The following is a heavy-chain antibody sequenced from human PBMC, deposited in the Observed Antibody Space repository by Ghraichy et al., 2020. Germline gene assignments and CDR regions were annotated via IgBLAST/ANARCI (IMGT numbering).Heavy chain of an antibody. CDR1: EYTFTNYW. D-gene: IGHD5-24*01. CDR3: TRHPREGYDGY. V-gene: IGHV5-51*01. J-gene: IGHJ4*02. Sequence: GESLNISCKGSEYTFTNYWIGWVRQMPGKGLEWMGIIYPGDSDTRYSPSFQGQVTISADKSINTAYLQWSSLKASDTAMYYCTRHPREGYDGYGGQGTLVTVSS. CDR2: IYPGDSDT.